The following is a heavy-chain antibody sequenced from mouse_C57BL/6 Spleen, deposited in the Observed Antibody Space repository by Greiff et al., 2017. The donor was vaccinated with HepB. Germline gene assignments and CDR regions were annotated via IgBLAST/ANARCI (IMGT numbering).Heavy chain of an antibody. Sequence: QVQLKESGAELVRPGASVTLSCKASGYTFTDYEMHWVKQTPVHGLEWIGAIDPETGGTAYNKKFKGKAILTADKSSSTAYMELRSLTSEDSAVDYCTRRTTVVATGYFDYWGQGTTLTVSS. CDR2: IDPETGGT. CDR3: TRRTTVVATGYFDY. V-gene: IGHV1-15*01. D-gene: IGHD1-1*01. J-gene: IGHJ2*01. CDR1: GYTFTDYE.